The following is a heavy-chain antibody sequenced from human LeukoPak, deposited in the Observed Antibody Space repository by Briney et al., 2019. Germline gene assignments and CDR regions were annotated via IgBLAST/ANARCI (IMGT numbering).Heavy chain of an antibody. D-gene: IGHD3-10*01. V-gene: IGHV3-74*01. J-gene: IGHJ4*01. CDR3: ARGRAGNYYNHNDY. CDR1: GFTISGYW. Sequence: PGGSLRLSCAASGFTISGYWMHWVRQAPGKGLVWVSRISGDGSITAYADSVKGRFTIFRDNAKNTLYLQMNSLRAEDTAVYYCARGRAGNYYNHNDYWGQGTLVTVSS. CDR2: ISGDGSIT.